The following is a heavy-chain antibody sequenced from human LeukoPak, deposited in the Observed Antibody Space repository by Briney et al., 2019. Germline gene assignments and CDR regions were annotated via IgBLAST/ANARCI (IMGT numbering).Heavy chain of an antibody. J-gene: IGHJ6*02. CDR2: INPNSGGT. CDR1: GYTFTGYY. D-gene: IGHD3-9*01. Sequence: ASVTVSCKPSGYTFTGYYMHWVRQAPGQGVEWMGWINPNSGGTNYAQKFQGRVTMTRDTSISTAYMELSRLRSDDTAVYYCARGSGYFDWLSPYYYYGMDVWGQGTTVTVSS. CDR3: ARGSGYFDWLSPYYYYGMDV. V-gene: IGHV1-2*02.